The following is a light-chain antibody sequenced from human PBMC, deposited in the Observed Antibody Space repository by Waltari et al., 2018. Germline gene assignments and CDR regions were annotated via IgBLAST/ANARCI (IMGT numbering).Light chain of an antibody. CDR1: PGISSY. J-gene: IGKJ4*01. CDR2: DAS. CDR3: EQLSSYPLT. Sequence: IQLTQSPSSLSASAGDIVTITCRASPGISSYLAWYQQKPGKAPKLLIYDASTLQSGVRSRFRGSGSGTDFPLTNSSLQPEDFATYYCEQLSSYPLTFGGGTKAEI. V-gene: IGKV1-9*01.